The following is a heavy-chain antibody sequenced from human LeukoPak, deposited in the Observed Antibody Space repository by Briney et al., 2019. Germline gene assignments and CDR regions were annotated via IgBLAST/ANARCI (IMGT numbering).Heavy chain of an antibody. CDR2: IKQDGSEK. Sequence: GGSLRLSCAASGFTFSSYPLNWVRQAPGKGLEWVANIKQDGSEKYYVDSVKGRFTISRDNAKNSLYLQMNSLRAEDTAVYYCARDYYYDSSGYLPYYWGQGTLVTVSS. CDR3: ARDYYYDSSGYLPYY. J-gene: IGHJ4*02. D-gene: IGHD3-22*01. CDR1: GFTFSSYP. V-gene: IGHV3-7*01.